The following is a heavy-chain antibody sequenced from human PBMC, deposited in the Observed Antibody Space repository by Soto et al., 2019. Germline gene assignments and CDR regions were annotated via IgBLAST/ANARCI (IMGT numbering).Heavy chain of an antibody. Sequence: GGALRLSCSASGFTFSSYGKHWVRQAPGKGLKYVSAISSNGGNTYYADSVKGRFTISRDNSKNTLYLQMNSLRVQDTAVYYCLKDPYSSRSSWFATPGQGTLVTVSS. J-gene: IGHJ5*02. V-gene: IGHV3-64D*06. CDR3: LKDPYSSRSSWFAT. D-gene: IGHD6-19*01. CDR2: ISSNGGNT. CDR1: GFTFSSYG.